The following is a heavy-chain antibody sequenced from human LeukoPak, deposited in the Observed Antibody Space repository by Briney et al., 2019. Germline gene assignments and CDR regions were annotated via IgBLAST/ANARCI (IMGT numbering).Heavy chain of an antibody. V-gene: IGHV4-4*07. CDR1: GGFISSYY. Sequence: SETLSLTCTVSGGFISSYYWSWSRQPAGKGLEWIGRIYTSGSTNYNPSLKSRVTMSVDTSKNQFSLKLSSVTAADTAVYYCARSPTYYYDCSGYYYYFDYWGQGTPVTVSS. J-gene: IGHJ4*02. CDR2: IYTSGST. CDR3: ARSPTYYYDCSGYYYYFDY. D-gene: IGHD3-22*01.